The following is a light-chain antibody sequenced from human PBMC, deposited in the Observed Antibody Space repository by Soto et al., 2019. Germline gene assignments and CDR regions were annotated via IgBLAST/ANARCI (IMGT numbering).Light chain of an antibody. CDR1: QSISSY. CDR3: QQRQSPPAT. Sequence: DIQMTQSPSSLSASVGDRVTITCRASQSISSYLNWYQQKPGKAPKLLIYAASSLQSGVPSRFSGSGSGTDFTLTISSLQPEDFATYYCQQRQSPPATFGGGTKVEIK. CDR2: AAS. J-gene: IGKJ4*01. V-gene: IGKV1-39*01.